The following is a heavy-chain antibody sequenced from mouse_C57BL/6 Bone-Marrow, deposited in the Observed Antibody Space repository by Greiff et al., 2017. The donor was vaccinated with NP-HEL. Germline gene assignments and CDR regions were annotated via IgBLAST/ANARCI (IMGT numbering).Heavy chain of an antibody. CDR2: ISSGGDYI. V-gene: IGHV5-9-1*02. D-gene: IGHD6-1*01. CDR1: GFTFSSYA. Sequence: EVQLMESGEGLVKPGGSLKLSCAASGFTFSSYAMSWVRQTPEKRLEWVAYISSGGDYIYYADTVKGRFTISRDNARNTLYLQMSSLKSEDTAMYYCTRDSPSWFAYWGQGTLVTVSA. J-gene: IGHJ3*01. CDR3: TRDSPSWFAY.